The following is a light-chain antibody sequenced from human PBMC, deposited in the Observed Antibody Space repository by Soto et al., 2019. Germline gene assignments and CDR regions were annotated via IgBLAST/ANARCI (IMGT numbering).Light chain of an antibody. CDR3: QQYGSSGT. CDR2: GAS. Sequence: EIGMTQAPATLSVSPGERATLSCRASQSVRSNLAWYQQKPGQVPRLLIYGASNRATGIPDRFSGSGSGTDFTLTISRLEPEDFAVYYCQQYGSSGTFGQGTKVDIK. CDR1: QSVRSN. J-gene: IGKJ1*01. V-gene: IGKV3-20*01.